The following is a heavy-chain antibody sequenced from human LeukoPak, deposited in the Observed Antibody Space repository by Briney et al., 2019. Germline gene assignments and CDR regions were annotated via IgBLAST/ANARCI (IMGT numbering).Heavy chain of an antibody. CDR2: ISAYNGNA. Sequence: GASVKVSCKASGYTFTSYGISWVRQAPGQGLEWMGWISAYNGNANYAQKLQGRVTMTTDTSTSTAYMELRSLRSDDTAVYYCARKLPATSIAAAGPFDYWGQGTLVTVSS. CDR3: ARKLPATSIAAAGPFDY. J-gene: IGHJ4*02. V-gene: IGHV1-18*01. CDR1: GYTFTSYG. D-gene: IGHD6-13*01.